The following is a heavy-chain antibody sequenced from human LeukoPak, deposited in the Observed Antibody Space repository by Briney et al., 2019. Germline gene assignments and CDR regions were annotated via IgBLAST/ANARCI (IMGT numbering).Heavy chain of an antibody. J-gene: IGHJ6*03. V-gene: IGHV3-66*02. CDR3: AKDGNYGDYEGNYYMDV. Sequence: GGSLRLSCAASGFTVSSNYMSWVRQAPGKGLEWVSVIYSGGSTYYADSVKGRFTISRDNSKNTLYLQMNSLRAEDTAVYYCAKDGNYGDYEGNYYMDVWGKGTTVTVSS. CDR2: IYSGGST. CDR1: GFTVSSNY. D-gene: IGHD4-17*01.